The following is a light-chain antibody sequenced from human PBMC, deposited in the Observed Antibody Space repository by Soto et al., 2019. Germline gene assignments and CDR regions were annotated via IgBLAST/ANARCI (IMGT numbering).Light chain of an antibody. CDR3: QQYGSSPTWT. J-gene: IGKJ1*01. CDR2: GAS. V-gene: IGKV3-20*01. CDR1: QSVSSNY. Sequence: ESVLTQSPGTLSLSPGARDPLSCRASQSVSSNYLAWYQQNPGQAPRLLIYGASTRATGIPDRFSGSGSGTDFTLTISRLEPEDSAVYYCQQYGSSPTWTFGQGTKVDI.